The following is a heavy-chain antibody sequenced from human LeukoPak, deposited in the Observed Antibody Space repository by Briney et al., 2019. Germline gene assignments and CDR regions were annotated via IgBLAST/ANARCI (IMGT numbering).Heavy chain of an antibody. Sequence: TSETLSLTCTVSGGSISSYYWSWVRQAPGKGLEYVSAISSNGGSTYYANSVKGRFTISRDNSKNTLYLQMGSLRAEDMAVYYCARSGLLWFGELLNWFDPWGQGTLVTVSS. D-gene: IGHD3-10*01. CDR3: ARSGLLWFGELLNWFDP. J-gene: IGHJ5*02. V-gene: IGHV3-64*01. CDR1: GGSISSYY. CDR2: ISSNGGST.